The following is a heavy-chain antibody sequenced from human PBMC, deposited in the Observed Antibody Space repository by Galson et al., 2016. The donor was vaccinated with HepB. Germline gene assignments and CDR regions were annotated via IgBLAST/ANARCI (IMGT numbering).Heavy chain of an antibody. D-gene: IGHD6-6*01. CDR1: GDSVTSDTYY. J-gene: IGHJ6*02. CDR3: ARGKSSKRTLDYYHYGLDF. Sequence: SETLSLTCTVSGDSVTSDTYYCSWIRQPPGKGPEWIGTIHYSESPRFNPSLKSRITISLDTSKSHFSLKLTSVTAADTAVYYCARGKSSKRTLDYYHYGLDFWGQGTTVTVSS. V-gene: IGHV4-61*03. CDR2: IHYSESP.